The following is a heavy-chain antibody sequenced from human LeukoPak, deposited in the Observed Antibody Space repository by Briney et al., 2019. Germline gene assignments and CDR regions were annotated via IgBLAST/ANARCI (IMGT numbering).Heavy chain of an antibody. D-gene: IGHD3-3*01. CDR3: AKSGRRSGYYFDY. CDR1: GFTFDGYA. Sequence: GGSLRLSCAASGFTFDGYAMHWVRQAPGKGLEWVSGISWNSGSIGYADSVKGRFTISRDNAKNSLYLQMNSLRAEDTALYYCAKSGRRSGYYFDYWGQGTLVTVSS. V-gene: IGHV3-9*01. CDR2: ISWNSGSI. J-gene: IGHJ4*02.